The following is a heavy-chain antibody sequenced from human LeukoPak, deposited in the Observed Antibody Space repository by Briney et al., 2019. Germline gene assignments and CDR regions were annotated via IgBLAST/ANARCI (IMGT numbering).Heavy chain of an antibody. Sequence: GGSLRLSCAASGFTFSSYGMHWVRQAPGKGLEWVAGIAYDGSNKDHADAVKGRFTISRDNSKNSLYLQMNSLRTEDTAVYYCARERWGDAFDIWGQGTLVTVSS. J-gene: IGHJ3*02. CDR3: ARERWGDAFDI. CDR2: IAYDGSNK. D-gene: IGHD3-16*01. CDR1: GFTFSSYG. V-gene: IGHV3-30*03.